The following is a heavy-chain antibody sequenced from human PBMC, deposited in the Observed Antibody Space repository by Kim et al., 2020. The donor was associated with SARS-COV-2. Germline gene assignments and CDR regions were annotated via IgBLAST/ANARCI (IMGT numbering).Heavy chain of an antibody. D-gene: IGHD2-2*02. J-gene: IGHJ3*02. Sequence: SETLSLTCDVYGGSFNNYYWYWFRQPPGKGLEWIGEVNHRGTPNYTPSLESRVTVSIDTSKNRLSLELRSVTAADTSIYYCARGTYTVTFDAFDIWGQGT. CDR2: VNHRGTP. V-gene: IGHV4-34*01. CDR3: ARGTYTVTFDAFDI. CDR1: GGSFNNYY.